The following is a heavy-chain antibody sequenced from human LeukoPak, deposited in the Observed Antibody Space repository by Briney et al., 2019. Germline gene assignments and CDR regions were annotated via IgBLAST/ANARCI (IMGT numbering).Heavy chain of an antibody. CDR1: GFTFSGHW. J-gene: IGHJ4*02. D-gene: IGHD1-14*01. Sequence: GGSLRLSCAAAGFTFSGHWMSWVRQAPGKGLEWVANINQGGSDKYYVDSVKGRFTISRDNANNLLYLQMNSLRGEDTAVYYCTRDRSRAEDDWGQGTLVTVSS. CDR2: INQGGSDK. CDR3: TRDRSRAEDD. V-gene: IGHV3-7*01.